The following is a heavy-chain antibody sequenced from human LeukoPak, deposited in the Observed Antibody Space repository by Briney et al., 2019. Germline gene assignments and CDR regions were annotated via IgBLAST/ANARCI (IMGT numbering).Heavy chain of an antibody. CDR1: GXTFSSYS. Sequence: PGGSLRLSCAASGXTFSSYSMNWVRQAPGKGLEWVSYISSSSSTIYYADSVKGRFTISRDNAKNSLYLQMNSLRDEDTAVYYCARGVVVVAAREFDYWGQGTLVTVSS. V-gene: IGHV3-48*02. CDR2: ISSSSSTI. D-gene: IGHD2-15*01. CDR3: ARGVVVVAAREFDY. J-gene: IGHJ4*02.